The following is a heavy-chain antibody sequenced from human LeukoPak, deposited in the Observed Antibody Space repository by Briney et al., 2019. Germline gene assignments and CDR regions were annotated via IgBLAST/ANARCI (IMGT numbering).Heavy chain of an antibody. J-gene: IGHJ4*02. Sequence: GGSPRLSCAASGFTFSDYYMSWIRQAPGKGLEWISYISGSGNIKYHADSVKGRFTISRDNAKNSLSLQMDSLRAEDTAVYYCARVIGGGQWLDYWGQGTLVTVSS. CDR1: GFTFSDYY. V-gene: IGHV3-11*01. CDR3: ARVIGGGQWLDY. D-gene: IGHD6-19*01. CDR2: ISGSGNIK.